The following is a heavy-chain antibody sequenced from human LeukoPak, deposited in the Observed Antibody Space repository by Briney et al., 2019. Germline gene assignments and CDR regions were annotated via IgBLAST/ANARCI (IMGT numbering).Heavy chain of an antibody. CDR3: ARRSSTPNWYFDL. CDR1: GGSISSYY. Sequence: SETLSLTCTVSGGSISSYYWRWIRQPPGKGLEWIGYIYGSGNTMYNPSLESRVTISMDTSKNQFSLKVTSVTAADTAVYYCARRSSTPNWYFDLWGRGTLVTVSS. V-gene: IGHV4-4*09. J-gene: IGHJ2*01. D-gene: IGHD6-13*01. CDR2: IYGSGNT.